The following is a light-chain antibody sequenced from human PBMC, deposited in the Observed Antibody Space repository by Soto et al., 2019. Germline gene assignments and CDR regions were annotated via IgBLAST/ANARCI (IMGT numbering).Light chain of an antibody. CDR3: QQYGSSPQT. CDR2: DTS. Sequence: VLTQTPGTLSLSPGERATLSCRASQSVSSNYLAWYQQKPGQAPRLLIYDTSSRASGIPDRFSGSGSGTDFTLTISRLEPEDFAVYYWQQYGSSPQTFGQGTKVDIK. CDR1: QSVSSNY. V-gene: IGKV3-20*01. J-gene: IGKJ1*01.